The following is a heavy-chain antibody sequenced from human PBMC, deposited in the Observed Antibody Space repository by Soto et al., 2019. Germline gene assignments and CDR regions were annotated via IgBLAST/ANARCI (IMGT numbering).Heavy chain of an antibody. CDR2: IYPGDSDT. CDR1: GYSFTSYW. J-gene: IGHJ4*02. V-gene: IGHV5-51*01. Sequence: PGESLKISCKGSGYSFTSYWIGWVRQMPGKGLEWMGIIYPGDSDTRYSPSFQGQVTISADKSISTAYLQWSSLKASDTAMYYCARLPNSGYSSSWYGFDYWGQGTLVTVSS. D-gene: IGHD6-13*01. CDR3: ARLPNSGYSSSWYGFDY.